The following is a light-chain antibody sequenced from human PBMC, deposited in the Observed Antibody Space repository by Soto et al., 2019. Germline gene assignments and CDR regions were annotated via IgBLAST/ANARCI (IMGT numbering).Light chain of an antibody. J-gene: IGKJ1*01. CDR1: QSINNW. CDR3: QQYNSFSPWT. Sequence: DLQMTQSPSTLSASVGDRVTITCRASQSINNWLAWYQQKPGKAPKLLISKASSLESGVPSRFSGSGSGTEFTLTISSLQPDDFATFYCQQYNSFSPWTFGQGTKVEIK. V-gene: IGKV1-5*03. CDR2: KAS.